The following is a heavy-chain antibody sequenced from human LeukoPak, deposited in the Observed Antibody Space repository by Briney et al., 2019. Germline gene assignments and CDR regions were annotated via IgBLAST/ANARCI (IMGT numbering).Heavy chain of an antibody. D-gene: IGHD3-3*01. Sequence: SVKVSCKASGYTFTSYGISWVRQAPGQGLEWMGWISAYNGNTNYAQKLQGRVTMTTDTSTSTAYMELRSLRSDDTAVYYCARDRVYDFWSGYYLDYYYYGMDVWGQGTTVTVSS. CDR3: ARDRVYDFWSGYYLDYYYYGMDV. CDR2: ISAYNGNT. V-gene: IGHV1-18*01. J-gene: IGHJ6*02. CDR1: GYTFTSYG.